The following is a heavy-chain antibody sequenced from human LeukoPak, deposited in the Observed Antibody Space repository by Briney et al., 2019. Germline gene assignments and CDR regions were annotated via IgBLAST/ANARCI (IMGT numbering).Heavy chain of an antibody. J-gene: IGHJ4*02. Sequence: SETLSLTCTVSGGSISSYYWSWIRQPPGKGLEWIGYIYYSGSTNYNPSLKSRVTISVDTSKNQFSLKLSSVTAADTAVYYCARVGVLWFGELSNVDYWGQGTLVTVSS. CDR3: ARVGVLWFGELSNVDY. CDR1: GGSISSYY. V-gene: IGHV4-59*08. CDR2: IYYSGST. D-gene: IGHD3-10*01.